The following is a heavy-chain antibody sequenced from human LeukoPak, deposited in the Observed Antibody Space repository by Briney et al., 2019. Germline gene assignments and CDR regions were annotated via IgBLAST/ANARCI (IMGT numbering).Heavy chain of an antibody. D-gene: IGHD4-23*01. Sequence: PGGSLRLSCAASGFTFGRFGMHWVRQAPGKGLEWVAFIRYDGNNKYYVDSVKGRFTISRDNSKNTVYLQMYSLRVEDTALYYCAKSQYELRWGDYFDYWGQGTLVTVSS. CDR1: GFTFGRFG. CDR3: AKSQYELRWGDYFDY. J-gene: IGHJ4*02. CDR2: IRYDGNNK. V-gene: IGHV3-30*02.